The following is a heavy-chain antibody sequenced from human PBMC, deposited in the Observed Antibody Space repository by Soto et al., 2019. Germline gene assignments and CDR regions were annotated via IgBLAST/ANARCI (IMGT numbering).Heavy chain of an antibody. CDR1: GYTFTGYY. CDR2: INPNRGGT. J-gene: IGHJ6*02. CDR3: ARSWARVYYYYGMDV. D-gene: IGHD1-26*01. Sequence: ASVKVSCKASGYTFTGYYMHWVRQAPGQGLEWMGWINPNRGGTNYAQKFQGWVTMTRDTSTSTAYIELSRLRSDDTAVYYCARSWARVYYYYGMDVWGQGTTVTVSS. V-gene: IGHV1-2*04.